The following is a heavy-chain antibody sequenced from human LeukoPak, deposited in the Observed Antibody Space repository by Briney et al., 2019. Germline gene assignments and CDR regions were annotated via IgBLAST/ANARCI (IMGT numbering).Heavy chain of an antibody. J-gene: IGHJ4*02. CDR1: GGSFSGYY. D-gene: IGHD6-19*01. Sequence: SETLSLTCAVYGGSFSGYYWSWLRQPPGKGLEWIGEINHSGSTNYNPSLKSRVTISVDTSKNQFSLKLSSVTAADTAVYYCARHIGRLEGIAVTGSFDYWGQGTPVTVSS. V-gene: IGHV4-34*01. CDR3: ARHIGRLEGIAVTGSFDY. CDR2: INHSGST.